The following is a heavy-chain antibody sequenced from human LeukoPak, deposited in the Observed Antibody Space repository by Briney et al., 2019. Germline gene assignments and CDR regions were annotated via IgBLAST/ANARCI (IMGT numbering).Heavy chain of an antibody. CDR3: ARITRVRGEEIFDY. D-gene: IGHD3-10*01. CDR1: GYTFTGYY. CDR2: INPNSGGT. J-gene: IGHJ4*02. V-gene: IGHV1-2*02. Sequence: ASVKVSCKASGYTFTGYYMHWVRQAPGQGLEWMGWINPNSGGTNYAQKFQGRVTMTRDTSISTAYMELSRLRSDDTAVYYCARITRVRGEEIFDYWGQGTLVTVSS.